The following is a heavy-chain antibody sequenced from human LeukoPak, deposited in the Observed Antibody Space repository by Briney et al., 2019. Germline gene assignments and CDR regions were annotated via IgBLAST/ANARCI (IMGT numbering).Heavy chain of an antibody. J-gene: IGHJ4*02. CDR3: ARGDDYCIVFFDY. CDR2: IYHSGST. V-gene: IGHV4-38-2*02. Sequence: PSETLSLSCTVSGYSISSGYYWGWIRQPPGKGLEWIGSIYHSGSTYYNPSLKSRVTISVDTSKNQFSLKLSSVTAADTAVYYCARGDDYCIVFFDYWGQGTLVTVSS. CDR1: GYSISSGYY. D-gene: IGHD3-16*02.